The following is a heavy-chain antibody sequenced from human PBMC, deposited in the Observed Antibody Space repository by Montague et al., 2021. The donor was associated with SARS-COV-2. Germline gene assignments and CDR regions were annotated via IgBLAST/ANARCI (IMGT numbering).Heavy chain of an antibody. CDR2: ISYDGSNK. J-gene: IGHJ4*02. CDR3: ARDTIMITFGGVTVLDY. V-gene: IGHV3-30-3*01. D-gene: IGHD3-16*02. CDR1: GFTFSSYA. Sequence: SLRLSCAASGFTFSSYAMHWVRLAPGKGLEWVAVISYDGSNKYYADSVKGRFTISRDNSKNTLYLQMNSLRAEDTAVYYCARDTIMITFGGVTVLDYWGQGTPVTVSS.